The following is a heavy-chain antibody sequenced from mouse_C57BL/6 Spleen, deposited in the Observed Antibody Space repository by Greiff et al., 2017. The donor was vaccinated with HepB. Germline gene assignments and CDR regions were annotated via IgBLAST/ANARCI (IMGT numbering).Heavy chain of an antibody. Sequence: VQLKESGPELVKPGASVKISCKASGYSFTDYNMNWVKQSNGKSLEWIGVINPNYGTTSYNQKFKGKATLTVDQSSSTAYMQLNSLTSEDSAVYYCARGDYYGSSYNFDYWGQGTTLTVSS. CDR1: GYSFTDYN. V-gene: IGHV1-39*01. D-gene: IGHD1-1*01. CDR3: ARGDYYGSSYNFDY. J-gene: IGHJ2*01. CDR2: INPNYGTT.